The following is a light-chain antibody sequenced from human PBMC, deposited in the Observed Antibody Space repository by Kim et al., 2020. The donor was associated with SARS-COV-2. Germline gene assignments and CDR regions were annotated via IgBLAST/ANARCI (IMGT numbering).Light chain of an antibody. CDR2: VAS. J-gene: IGKJ1*01. V-gene: IGKV1-39*01. Sequence: GSVGDRVTITCRASQRIATYLNWYQQKPGKAPKLLNYVASRLQSGVPSRFSGSGSGTDFTLTISSLQPEDFATYYCQQSYSTPWTFGQGTKVDIK. CDR1: QRIATY. CDR3: QQSYSTPWT.